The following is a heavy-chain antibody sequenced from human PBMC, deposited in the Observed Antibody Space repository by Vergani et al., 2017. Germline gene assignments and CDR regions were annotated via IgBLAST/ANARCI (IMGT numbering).Heavy chain of an antibody. CDR3: ARDNYDILTGYYTDYYYYYMDV. Sequence: QVQLQESGPGLVKPSETLSLTCTVSGGSISSYYWSWIRQPPGKGLEWIGYIYYSGSTNYNPSLKGRVTISVDTSKNQFSLKLSSVTAADTAVYYCARDNYDILTGYYTDYYYYYMDVWGKGP. D-gene: IGHD3-9*01. CDR1: GGSISSYY. CDR2: IYYSGST. J-gene: IGHJ6*03. V-gene: IGHV4-59*01.